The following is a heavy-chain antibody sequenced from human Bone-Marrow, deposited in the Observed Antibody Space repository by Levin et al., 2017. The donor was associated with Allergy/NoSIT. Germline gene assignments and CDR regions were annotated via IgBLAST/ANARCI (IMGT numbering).Heavy chain of an antibody. CDR2: ISYDGTNK. V-gene: IGHV3-30-3*01. Sequence: PGESLKISCAASGFIFSSHHMHWVRQAPGKGLEWVAVISYDGTNKYYAGSVKGRCSISRDNSKNTLSLEMDSLRSDDTAVYYCARGGLVVEGATGMDVWGQGTTVTVSS. CDR3: ARGGLVVEGATGMDV. J-gene: IGHJ6*02. CDR1: GFIFSSHH. D-gene: IGHD2-15*01.